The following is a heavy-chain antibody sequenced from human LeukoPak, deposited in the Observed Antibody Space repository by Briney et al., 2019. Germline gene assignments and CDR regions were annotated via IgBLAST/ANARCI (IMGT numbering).Heavy chain of an antibody. CDR1: GFTFSSYS. J-gene: IGHJ4*02. CDR3: ARDSSSWRIFDY. D-gene: IGHD6-13*01. CDR2: ISSSSSYI. Sequence: GGSLRLSCAASGFTFSSYSMNWVRQAPGKGLEWVSSISSSSSYIYYADSVKGRLTISRDNAKNSLYLQMNSLRAEDTAVYYCARDSSSWRIFDYWGQGTLVTVSS. V-gene: IGHV3-21*01.